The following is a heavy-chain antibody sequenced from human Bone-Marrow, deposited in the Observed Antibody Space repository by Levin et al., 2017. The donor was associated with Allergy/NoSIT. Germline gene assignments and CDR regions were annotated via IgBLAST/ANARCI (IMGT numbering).Heavy chain of an antibody. D-gene: IGHD6-6*01. V-gene: IGHV3-30-3*01. J-gene: IGHJ6*02. CDR1: GFTFSSYA. CDR2: ISYDGSNK. CDR3: ARDQARIAARTYYGMDV. Sequence: PGGSLRLSCAASGFTFSSYAMHWVRQAPGKGLEWVAVISYDGSNKYYADSVKGRFTISRDNSKNTLYLQMNSLRAEDTAVYYCARDQARIAARTYYGMDVWGQGTTVTVSS.